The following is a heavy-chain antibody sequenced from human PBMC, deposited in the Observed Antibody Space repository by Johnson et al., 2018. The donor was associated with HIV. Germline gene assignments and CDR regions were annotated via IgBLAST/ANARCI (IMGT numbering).Heavy chain of an antibody. D-gene: IGHD1-26*01. J-gene: IGHJ3*02. CDR2: ISWNSGSI. CDR1: GFTFDDYA. Sequence: VQLVESGGGVVRPGGSLRLSCAASGFTFDDYAMHWVWQAPGKGLEWVSGISWNSGSIGYADSVKGRFTISRDNAKNSLYLQMNSLRAEDTALYYCAKDKRRDRVGATRWVAFDIWGQGTMVTVSS. CDR3: AKDKRRDRVGATRWVAFDI. V-gene: IGHV3-9*01.